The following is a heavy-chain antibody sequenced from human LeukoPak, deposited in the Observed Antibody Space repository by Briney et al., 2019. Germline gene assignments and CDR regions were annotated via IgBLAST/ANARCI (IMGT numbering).Heavy chain of an antibody. CDR2: IRQDGSEK. V-gene: IGHV3-7*01. CDR1: GFAFSSYW. CDR3: AKDMGTVSDNFDY. J-gene: IGHJ4*02. D-gene: IGHD7-27*01. Sequence: GGSLRLSCAASGFAFSSYWMNWVRQAPGKGPEWVANIRQDGSEKYYVDSVKGRFTISRDNAKNSLYLRMNSLRAEDTAVYYCAKDMGTVSDNFDYWGQGTLVTVSS.